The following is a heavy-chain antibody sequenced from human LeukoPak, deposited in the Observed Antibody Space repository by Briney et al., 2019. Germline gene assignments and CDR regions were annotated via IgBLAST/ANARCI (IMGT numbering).Heavy chain of an antibody. V-gene: IGHV4-59*01. D-gene: IGHD3-16*02. CDR1: GGSISSYY. J-gene: IGHJ4*02. CDR2: ISYSGST. CDR3: ARYIWGSYPTFEDY. Sequence: SETLSLTCTVSGGSISSYYWSWVRQPPGKGLEWIGYISYSGSTNYDPSLKSRVTISVDTSKNQLSLKLNSVTAADTAVYYCARYIWGSYPTFEDYWGQGSLVTVSS.